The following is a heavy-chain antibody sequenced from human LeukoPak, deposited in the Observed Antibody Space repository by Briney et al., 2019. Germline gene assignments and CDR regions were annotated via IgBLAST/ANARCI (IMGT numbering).Heavy chain of an antibody. V-gene: IGHV4-61*05. CDR1: GGSISSSNDY. CDR2: IYYSGST. CDR3: ASSSPTEWIDAFDI. D-gene: IGHD2-2*01. J-gene: IGHJ3*02. Sequence: PSETLSLTCTVSGGSISSSNDYWGWIRQSPGKGLEWIGYIYYSGSTNYNPSLKSRVTISVDTSKNQFSLKLSSVTAADTAVYYCASSSPTEWIDAFDIWGQGTMVTVSS.